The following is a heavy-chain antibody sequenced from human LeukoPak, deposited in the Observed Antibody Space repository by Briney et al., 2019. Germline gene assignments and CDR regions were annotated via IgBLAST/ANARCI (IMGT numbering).Heavy chain of an antibody. CDR1: EFAFSTYN. Sequence: PGGSLRLSCAASEFAFSTYNMNWVRQAPGKGLEWVSYISTGSSTTYYADSVKGRFTISRDNVENSLYLQMNSLRDEDMAVYYCARVAAGYSVNYFDYWGQGTLVTVSS. J-gene: IGHJ4*02. CDR2: ISTGSSTT. D-gene: IGHD6-13*01. CDR3: ARVAAGYSVNYFDY. V-gene: IGHV3-48*02.